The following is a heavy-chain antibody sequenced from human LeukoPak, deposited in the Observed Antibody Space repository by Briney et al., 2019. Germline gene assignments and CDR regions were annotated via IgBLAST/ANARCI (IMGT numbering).Heavy chain of an antibody. CDR1: GYTFTSYG. V-gene: IGHV1-18*01. CDR2: ISAYNGNT. CDR3: ARSRYYYDSSGYLY. D-gene: IGHD3-22*01. J-gene: IGHJ6*02. Sequence: GASVKVSCKASGYTFTSYGISWVRQAPGQGLEWMGWISAYNGNTNYAQKLQGRVTMTTDTSTSTAYMELRSLRSDDTAVYYCARSRYYYDSSGYLYWGQGTTVTVSS.